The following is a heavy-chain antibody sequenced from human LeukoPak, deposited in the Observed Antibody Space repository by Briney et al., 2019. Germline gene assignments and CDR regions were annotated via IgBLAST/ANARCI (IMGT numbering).Heavy chain of an antibody. V-gene: IGHV3-23*01. CDR1: GFTFSSYE. Sequence: PGGSLRLSCAASGFTFSSYEMNWVRQTPGKGLEWVSAISGSGGSTYYADSVKGRFTISRDNSKNTLYLQMNSLRAEDTAVYYCAKDPPGYSGYDSHYFDYWGQGTLVTVSS. D-gene: IGHD5-12*01. J-gene: IGHJ4*02. CDR2: ISGSGGST. CDR3: AKDPPGYSGYDSHYFDY.